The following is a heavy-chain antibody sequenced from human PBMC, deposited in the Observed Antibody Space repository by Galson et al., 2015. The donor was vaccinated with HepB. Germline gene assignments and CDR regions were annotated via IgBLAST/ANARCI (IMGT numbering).Heavy chain of an antibody. CDR2: ISGSGGST. CDR1: GFTFSSYA. Sequence: SLRLSCAASGFTFSSYAMSWVRQAPGKGLEWVSAISGSGGSTYYADSVKGRFTISRGNSKNTLYLQMNSLRAEDTAVYYCAKDWGIVVVVAAEDAFDIWGQGTMVTVSS. V-gene: IGHV3-23*01. CDR3: AKDWGIVVVVAAEDAFDI. J-gene: IGHJ3*02. D-gene: IGHD2-15*01.